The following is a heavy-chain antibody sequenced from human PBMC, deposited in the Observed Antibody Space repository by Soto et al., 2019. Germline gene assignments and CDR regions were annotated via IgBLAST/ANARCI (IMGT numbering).Heavy chain of an antibody. D-gene: IGHD6-19*01. CDR3: ARPLGWRDALDV. J-gene: IGHJ3*01. CDR2: IKRDGSDI. V-gene: IGHV3-7*01. CDR1: GFTFSSYW. Sequence: EVQLVESGGGLVQRGGYLRLYCAASGFTFSSYWMSWVRQATGKGLEWVANIKRDGSDIYYVDSVKGRFTISRDNAENLLYLQMNSLKAEDTAVYYCARPLGWRDALDVWGQGTMVTVSS.